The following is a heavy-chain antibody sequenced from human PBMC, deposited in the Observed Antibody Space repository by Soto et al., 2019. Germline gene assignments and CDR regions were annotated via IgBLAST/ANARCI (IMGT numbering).Heavy chain of an antibody. CDR2: IIPIFGTA. CDR3: ARARGSSSLVGGWFDP. CDR1: GGTFSSYA. Sequence: QVQLVQSGAEVKKPGSSVKVSCKASGGTFSSYAISWVRQAPGQGLEWMGGIIPIFGTANYAQKFQGRVTSNADDSTSTAYMELSSLRSEDTAVYYCARARGSSSLVGGWFDPWGQGTLVTVSS. V-gene: IGHV1-69*01. D-gene: IGHD6-13*01. J-gene: IGHJ5*02.